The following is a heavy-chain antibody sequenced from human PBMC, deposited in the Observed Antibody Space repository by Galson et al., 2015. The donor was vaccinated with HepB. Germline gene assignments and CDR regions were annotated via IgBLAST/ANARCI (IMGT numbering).Heavy chain of an antibody. V-gene: IGHV1-18*04. CDR2: ISANSGNT. Sequence: SVKASCKASGYTFTTNGISWVRQAPGQGLEWMGWISANSGNTRYAQNLQRRVTLTRDTSTSTAYLELRSLRSDDTAAYYCARDRDYRFDYWGQGTLVTVSS. CDR3: ARDRDYRFDY. D-gene: IGHD4/OR15-4a*01. J-gene: IGHJ4*02. CDR1: GYTFTTNG.